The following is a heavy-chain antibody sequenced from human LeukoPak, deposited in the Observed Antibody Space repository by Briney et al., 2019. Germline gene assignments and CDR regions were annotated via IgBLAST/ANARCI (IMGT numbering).Heavy chain of an antibody. D-gene: IGHD3-10*01. CDR2: IKQDGSEK. Sequence: GGSLRLSCAASGVTFRAYWMSWVRQAPGKGLEWVANIKQDGSEKYYVDSVKGRFTISRDNAKNSLFLQMNSLRVEDTAVYYCARRGSTDYWGQGTLVTVSS. CDR3: ARRGSTDY. V-gene: IGHV3-7*03. J-gene: IGHJ4*02. CDR1: GVTFRAYW.